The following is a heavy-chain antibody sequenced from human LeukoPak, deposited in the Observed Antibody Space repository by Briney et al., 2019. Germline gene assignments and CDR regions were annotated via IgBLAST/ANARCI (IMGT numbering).Heavy chain of an antibody. D-gene: IGHD3-22*01. CDR1: GYTFTGYY. J-gene: IGHJ4*02. CDR3: ARGRYYYDSSGYLNY. CDR2: INPSGGST. Sequence: ASVKVSCKASGYTFTGYYMHWVRQAPGQGLEWMGIINPSGGSTSYAQKFQGRVTMTRDTSTSTVYMELSSLRSEGTAVYYCARGRYYYDSSGYLNYWGQGTLVTVSS. V-gene: IGHV1-46*01.